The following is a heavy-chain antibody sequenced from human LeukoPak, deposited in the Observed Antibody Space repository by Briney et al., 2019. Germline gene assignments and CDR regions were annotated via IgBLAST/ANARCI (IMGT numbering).Heavy chain of an antibody. D-gene: IGHD3-16*01. V-gene: IGHV1-18*01. CDR1: VYTFTSYG. J-gene: IGHJ5*02. CDR2: ISAYNGNT. Sequence: GASVKVSCKASVYTFTSYGISWVRQPPGQGLEWMGWISAYNGNTNYAQTLQGRVTMTTDTSTSTAYMELRSLRSDDTAVYYCARDHRASWFDPWGQGTLVTVSS. CDR3: ARDHRASWFDP.